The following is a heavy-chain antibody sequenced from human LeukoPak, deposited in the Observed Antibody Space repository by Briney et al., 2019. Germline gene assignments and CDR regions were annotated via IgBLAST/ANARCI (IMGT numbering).Heavy chain of an antibody. CDR1: GFTFSSYS. CDR3: AREGAAAGLFDY. Sequence: PGGSLRLSCAASGFTFSSYSMNWVRQAPGKGLEWVSSISSSSSYIYYADSVKGRFTISRDNAKNSLHLQMNSLRAEDTAVYYCAREGAAAGLFDYWGQGTLVTVSS. J-gene: IGHJ4*02. CDR2: ISSSSSYI. V-gene: IGHV3-21*01. D-gene: IGHD6-13*01.